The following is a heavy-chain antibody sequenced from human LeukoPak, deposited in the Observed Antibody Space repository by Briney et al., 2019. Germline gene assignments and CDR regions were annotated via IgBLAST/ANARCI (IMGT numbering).Heavy chain of an antibody. CDR2: IYPGDSDT. CDR1: GYSFTSYW. V-gene: IGHV5-51*01. CDR3: ARRAAAGLNYYYYGMDV. D-gene: IGHD6-13*01. Sequence: GESLEISCKGSGYSFTSYWIGWVRQMPGKGLEWMGIIYPGDSDTRYSPSFQGQVTISADKSISTAYLQWSSLKASDTAMYYCARRAAAGLNYYYYGMDVWGQGTTVTVSS. J-gene: IGHJ6*02.